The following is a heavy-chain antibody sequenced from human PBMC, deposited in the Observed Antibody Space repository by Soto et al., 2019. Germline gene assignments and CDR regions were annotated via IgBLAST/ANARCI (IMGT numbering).Heavy chain of an antibody. V-gene: IGHV4-61*01. Sequence: PSETLSLTCTVSGDSLNSGTYYWSWIRQPPGKGLEWIGRIYYSGSTDQHPSLKSRVSMSVDTAKNQFSLKLSSVTAADTAVYYCARGQRSDPYFDYWGQGTLVTVSS. CDR3: ARGQRSDPYFDY. J-gene: IGHJ4*02. CDR1: GDSLNSGTYY. CDR2: IYYSGST.